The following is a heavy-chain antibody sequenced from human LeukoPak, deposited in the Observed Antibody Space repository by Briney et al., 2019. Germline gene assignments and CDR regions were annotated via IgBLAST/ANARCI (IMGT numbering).Heavy chain of an antibody. CDR3: ARCDPYYFDS. CDR2: ISYIGNT. V-gene: IGHV4-59*08. Sequence: PSETLSHTCTVSGGSISSYFWSWIRQPPGKGLEWIGHISYIGNTNYNTSPKSRLTMSIDTSKKQFSLKLSAVTAADTAVYYCARCDPYYFDSWGQGTLVTVSS. J-gene: IGHJ4*02. CDR1: GGSISSYF. D-gene: IGHD2-21*02.